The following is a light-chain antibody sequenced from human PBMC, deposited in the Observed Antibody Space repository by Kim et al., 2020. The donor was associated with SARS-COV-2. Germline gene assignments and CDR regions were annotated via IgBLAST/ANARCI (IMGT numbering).Light chain of an antibody. J-gene: IGLJ2*01. CDR3: QTWGTGIHVV. Sequence: VKLTCTLSSGHSSYAIAWHQQQPEKGPRYLMKLNSAGSHSKGDGIPDRFSGSSSGAERYLTISSLQSEDEADYYCQTWGTGIHVVFGGGTQLTVL. CDR1: SGHSSYA. V-gene: IGLV4-69*01. CDR2: LNSAGSH.